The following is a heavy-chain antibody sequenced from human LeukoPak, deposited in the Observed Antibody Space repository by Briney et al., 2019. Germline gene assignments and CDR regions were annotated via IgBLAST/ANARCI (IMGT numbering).Heavy chain of an antibody. CDR3: AKDAAGLGLDY. CDR1: GFTFSNNA. J-gene: IGHJ4*02. V-gene: IGHV3-23*01. CDR2: TSTSGGSA. D-gene: IGHD6-19*01. Sequence: GGSLRLSCAASGFTFSNNAMSWVRQAPGKGLEWVSATSTSGGSAYYADSVKGRFTISRDNSKNTLYLQMNSLRAEDTAVYYCAKDAAGLGLDYWGQGTLVTVSS.